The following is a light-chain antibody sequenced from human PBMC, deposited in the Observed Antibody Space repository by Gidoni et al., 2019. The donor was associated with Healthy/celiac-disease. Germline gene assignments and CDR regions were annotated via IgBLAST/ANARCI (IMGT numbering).Light chain of an antibody. J-gene: IGKJ5*01. V-gene: IGKV3-11*01. CDR1: QSVSSY. CDR2: DAS. Sequence: EIVLTHSPATLSLSPGERATLSRRASQSVSSYLAWYQPKPGQAPRLLIYDASDRATGIPARFSGSGSGTDFTLTISSLEPEDCAVYYCQQRSNWPRTCGQGTRLKIK. CDR3: QQRSNWPRT.